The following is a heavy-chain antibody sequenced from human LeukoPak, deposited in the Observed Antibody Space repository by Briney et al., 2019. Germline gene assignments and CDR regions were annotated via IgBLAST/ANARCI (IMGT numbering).Heavy chain of an antibody. Sequence: GGSLSLSCAASGFTFSSYGMHWVRQAPGKGLEWVAFIRYDGSNKYYADSVKGRFTISRDNSKNTLYLQMNSLRAEDTAVYYCAKDPGYDFWSGSYYYYYMDVWGKGTTVTVSS. CDR1: GFTFSSYG. D-gene: IGHD3-3*01. J-gene: IGHJ6*03. CDR2: IRYDGSNK. V-gene: IGHV3-30*02. CDR3: AKDPGYDFWSGSYYYYYMDV.